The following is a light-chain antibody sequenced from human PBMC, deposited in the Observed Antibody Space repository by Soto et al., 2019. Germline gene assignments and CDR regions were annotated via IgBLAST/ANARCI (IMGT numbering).Light chain of an antibody. CDR1: QSVSTW. CDR2: GAS. J-gene: IGKJ4*01. CDR3: QQLNKYPST. Sequence: DIQMTQSPSTLSASVGDRVTITCRASQSVSTWLAWYQQKPGKAPQVLIYGASTLQSGVPSRFSGSGSGTDFTLTISSLQPEDFATYYCQQLNKYPSTFGGGTKVDI. V-gene: IGKV1-5*01.